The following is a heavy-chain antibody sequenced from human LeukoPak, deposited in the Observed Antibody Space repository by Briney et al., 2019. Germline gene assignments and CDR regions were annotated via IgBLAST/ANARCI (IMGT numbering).Heavy chain of an antibody. CDR3: ARERRGYGDYGLTAPGAFDY. D-gene: IGHD4-17*01. CDR2: ITPILGIA. Sequence: ASVKVSCKASGGTFSSYAISWVRQAPGQGLEWMGRITPILGIANYAQKFQGRVTITANKSTSTAYMELSSLRSEDTAVYYCARERRGYGDYGLTAPGAFDYWGQGTLVTVSS. J-gene: IGHJ4*02. CDR1: GGTFSSYA. V-gene: IGHV1-69*04.